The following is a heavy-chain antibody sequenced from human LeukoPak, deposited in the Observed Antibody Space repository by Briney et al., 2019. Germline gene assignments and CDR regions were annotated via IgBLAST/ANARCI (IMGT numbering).Heavy chain of an antibody. CDR1: GFTFSIYA. CDR3: AREDTIFGGIDY. D-gene: IGHD3-3*01. Sequence: DPGGSLRLSCAASGFTFSIYAMYWVRQAPGKGLEWVAVISYDGRNKYYADSVKGRFTISRDNAKNSLYLQMNSLRAEDTAVYYCAREDTIFGGIDYWGQGTLVTVSS. CDR2: ISYDGRNK. V-gene: IGHV3-30*04. J-gene: IGHJ4*02.